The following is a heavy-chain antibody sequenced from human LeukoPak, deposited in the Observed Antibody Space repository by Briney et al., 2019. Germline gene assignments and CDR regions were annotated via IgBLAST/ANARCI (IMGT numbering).Heavy chain of an antibody. CDR2: IHNDGTMG. V-gene: IGHV3-30*02. CDR3: AKEGDEFRGYLDV. J-gene: IGHJ6*04. CDR1: GFIFSSYG. D-gene: IGHD5-12*01. Sequence: GGSLRLSCATSGFIFSSYGIHWVRQAPGKGLEWVAVIHNDGTMGQYADSVKGRFTISKDFSRNTLYLQMNSLRDDDTAVYYCAKEGDEFRGYLDVWGKGTTVTVSS.